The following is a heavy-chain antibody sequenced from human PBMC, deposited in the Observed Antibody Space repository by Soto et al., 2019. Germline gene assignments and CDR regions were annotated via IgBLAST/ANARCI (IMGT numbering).Heavy chain of an antibody. J-gene: IGHJ4*02. Sequence: QVQLVQSGAEVKKPESSVKVSCKAPGGTFSTYAISWVRQAPGQGLEWMGGIIPMFGTANYAQRFQDRVTITADESTNTGYMELSSLISEDTAVYFCASGIQLWLRRINNGYSGWGQGTLVTVSS. CDR3: ASGIQLWLRRINNGYSG. D-gene: IGHD5-18*01. CDR2: IIPMFGTA. CDR1: GGTFSTYA. V-gene: IGHV1-69*12.